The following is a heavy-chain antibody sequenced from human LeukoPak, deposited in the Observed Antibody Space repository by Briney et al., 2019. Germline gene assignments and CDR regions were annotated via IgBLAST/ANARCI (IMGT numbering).Heavy chain of an antibody. V-gene: IGHV3-30*02. CDR3: AKDVRYYDFWSGYLLSGSNFDY. Sequence: PGGSLRLSCAASGFTFSSYGMHWVRQAPGKGLEWVAFIRYDGSNKYYADSVKGRFTISRDNSKNTLYLQMNSLRAEDTAVYYCAKDVRYYDFWSGYLLSGSNFDYWGQGTLVTVSS. J-gene: IGHJ4*02. CDR1: GFTFSSYG. D-gene: IGHD3-3*01. CDR2: IRYDGSNK.